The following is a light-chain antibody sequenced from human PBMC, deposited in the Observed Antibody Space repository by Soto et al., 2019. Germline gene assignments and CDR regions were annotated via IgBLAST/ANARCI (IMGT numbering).Light chain of an antibody. Sequence: QPVLTQPPSVSGAPGQRVTISSTGRSSNIGAGYDVHWYQQLPGTAPKLLIYGNSNRPSGVPDRFSGSKSGTSASLAITGLQAEDEADYYCQSYDSSLSGSVFGGGTQLTVL. CDR1: SSNIGAGYD. J-gene: IGLJ7*01. V-gene: IGLV1-40*01. CDR2: GNS. CDR3: QSYDSSLSGSV.